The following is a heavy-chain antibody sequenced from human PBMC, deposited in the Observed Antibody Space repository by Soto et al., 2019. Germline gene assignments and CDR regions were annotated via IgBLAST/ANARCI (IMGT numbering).Heavy chain of an antibody. CDR1: GYSFTSYW. Sequence: PGESLKISCKGSGYSFTSYWISWVRQMPGKGLEWMGRIDPSDSYTNYSPSFQGHVTISADKSISTAYLQWSSLKASDTAMYYCATESGTDILTGRSRNWFDPWGQGTLVTVSS. CDR3: ATESGTDILTGRSRNWFDP. CDR2: IDPSDSYT. J-gene: IGHJ5*02. V-gene: IGHV5-10-1*01. D-gene: IGHD3-9*01.